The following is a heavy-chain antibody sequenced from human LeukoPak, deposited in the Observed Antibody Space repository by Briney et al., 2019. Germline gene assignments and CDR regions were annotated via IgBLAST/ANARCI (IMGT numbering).Heavy chain of an antibody. Sequence: GESLKISCKGSGYSFTSYWIGWVRQMPGKGLEWMGIIYPGDSDTRYSPSFQGQVTISADKSISTAYLQWSSLKASDTAMYYCASTSGYSSSWYSHDYYYYGMDVWGQGTTVTVSS. D-gene: IGHD6-13*01. CDR2: IYPGDSDT. CDR1: GYSFTSYW. J-gene: IGHJ6*02. V-gene: IGHV5-51*01. CDR3: ASTSGYSSSWYSHDYYYYGMDV.